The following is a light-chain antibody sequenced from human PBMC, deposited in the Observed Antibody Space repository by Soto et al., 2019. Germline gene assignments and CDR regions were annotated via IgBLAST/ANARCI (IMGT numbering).Light chain of an antibody. CDR3: IRFTASSTSV. J-gene: IGLJ1*01. CDR1: SSDIGSYNR. V-gene: IGLV2-18*01. Sequence: QSALTQPASASGSPRQSITISCTGTSSDIGSYNRVSWYQQPPGTTPKLIIYEVNNRPSALPDRFSGAKAGNTPSLTISGLQAVGEADYYCIRFTASSTSVFGSGPKVPVL. CDR2: EVN.